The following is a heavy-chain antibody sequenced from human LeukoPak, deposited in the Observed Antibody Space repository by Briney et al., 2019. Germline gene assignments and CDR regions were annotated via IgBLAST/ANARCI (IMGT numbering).Heavy chain of an antibody. V-gene: IGHV4-59*01. CDR2: IYHDVST. D-gene: IGHD4-23*01. CDR3: ARELHGGNSFTSDWYFDL. Sequence: SETLSLTCTVSGRSIRSYYYNWIRQPPGKGLEWIGYIYHDVSTSYNPSLKSRVTMSVDTSKNQFSLTLISVTAADTAVYYCARELHGGNSFTSDWYFDLWGRGTLVTVSS. J-gene: IGHJ2*01. CDR1: GRSIRSYY.